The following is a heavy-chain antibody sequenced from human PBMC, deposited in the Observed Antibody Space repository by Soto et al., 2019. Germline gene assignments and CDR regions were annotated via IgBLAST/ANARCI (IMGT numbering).Heavy chain of an antibody. CDR1: GGSISSYY. CDR2: IYYSGST. V-gene: IGHV4-59*01. Sequence: QVQLQESGPGLVKPSETLSLTCTVSGGSISSYYWSWIRQPPGKGLEWIGYIYYSGSTNYNPSLKSRVTISVDTSTNQFSLKLSSVTAADTAVYYCVRDLPYSSGWYGGVDIWGQGTMVTVSS. J-gene: IGHJ3*02. CDR3: VRDLPYSSGWYGGVDI. D-gene: IGHD6-19*01.